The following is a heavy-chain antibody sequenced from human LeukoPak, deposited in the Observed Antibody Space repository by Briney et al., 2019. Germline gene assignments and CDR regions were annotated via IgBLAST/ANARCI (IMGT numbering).Heavy chain of an antibody. CDR3: ARDPVGHGDHDY. V-gene: IGHV3-64*01. D-gene: IGHD4-17*01. CDR1: GFSFSGDY. CDR2: ISGNGVTT. J-gene: IGHJ4*02. Sequence: GGSLRLSCAASGFSFSGDYIHWVRQAPGKGLEYVSAISGNGVTTHYTNSVKGRFTISRDNSKNTVYLQMGSLSTEDTAVYYCARDPVGHGDHDYWGQGTLVTVSS.